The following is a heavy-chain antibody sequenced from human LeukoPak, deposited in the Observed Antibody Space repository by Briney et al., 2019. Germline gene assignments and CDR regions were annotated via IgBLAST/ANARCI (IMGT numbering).Heavy chain of an antibody. D-gene: IGHD3-22*01. CDR3: AKYVDSSGYYLSFDY. V-gene: IGHV3-23*01. CDR2: ISGSGGNT. CDR1: GFTFSSYA. Sequence: GGSLRLSCAASGFTFSSYALSWVRQAPPTGLEWVSAISGSGGNTYHADPVKGRHTLTRDNSKNTLYPQMHTHGPEDTAVYYCAKYVDSSGYYLSFDYWGQGTLVTVSS. J-gene: IGHJ4*02.